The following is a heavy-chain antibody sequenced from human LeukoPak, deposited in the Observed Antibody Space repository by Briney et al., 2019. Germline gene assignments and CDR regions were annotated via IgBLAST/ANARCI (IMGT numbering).Heavy chain of an antibody. CDR2: IKHSGST. D-gene: IGHD6-19*01. CDR1: GYSISSGYY. CDR3: ARRPIAVANARSWFDP. J-gene: IGHJ5*02. Sequence: PSETLSLTCTVSGYSISSGYYWGWIRQPPGKGLEWIGEIKHSGSTNYNPSLKSRVTISVDTSKNQFSLKLSSVTAADTAVYYCARRPIAVANARSWFDPWGQGTLVTVSS. V-gene: IGHV4-38-2*02.